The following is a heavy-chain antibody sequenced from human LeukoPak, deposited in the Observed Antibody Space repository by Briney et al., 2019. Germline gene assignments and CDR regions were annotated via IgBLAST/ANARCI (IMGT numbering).Heavy chain of an antibody. CDR2: INSDGSST. CDR3: ASELLWFGELYY. Sequence: GGSLRLSCSASGFTFSSYWMHWVRQAPGKGLVWVSRINSDGSSTSYADSVKGRFTISRDNAKNTLYLQMNSLRAEDTAVYYCASELLWFGELYYWGQGTLATVSS. D-gene: IGHD3-10*01. J-gene: IGHJ4*02. CDR1: GFTFSSYW. V-gene: IGHV3-74*01.